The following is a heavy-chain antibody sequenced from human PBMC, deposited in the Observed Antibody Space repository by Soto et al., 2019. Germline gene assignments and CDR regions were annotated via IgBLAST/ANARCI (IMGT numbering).Heavy chain of an antibody. D-gene: IGHD1-7*01. CDR2: IYQSGIT. J-gene: IGHJ5*02. CDR1: GGSISSGAYS. CDR3: ARGGNWNYEGVWFDP. V-gene: IGHV4-30-2*01. Sequence: QLQLQESGSGLVKPSQTLSLTCAVSGGSISSGAYSWSWIRQPPGKGLEWIGYIYQSGITYYNPPLKSRVTISVDRSKNHFSLKLSSVTAADTAVYYCARGGNWNYEGVWFDPWGQGTLVTVSS.